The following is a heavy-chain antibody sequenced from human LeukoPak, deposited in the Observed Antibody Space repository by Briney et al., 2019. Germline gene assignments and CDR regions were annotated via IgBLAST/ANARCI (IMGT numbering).Heavy chain of an antibody. Sequence: PGGSLRLSCAASGFTFSSYWMSWVRQAPGKGLEWVANIKQDGSEKYYVDSVKGRFTISRDNAKNSLYLQMNSLRAEDTAVYYCAKDSIGVAGISTPAGAFDIWGQGTMVTVSS. CDR1: GFTFSSYW. CDR2: IKQDGSEK. D-gene: IGHD6-19*01. V-gene: IGHV3-7*03. CDR3: AKDSIGVAGISTPAGAFDI. J-gene: IGHJ3*02.